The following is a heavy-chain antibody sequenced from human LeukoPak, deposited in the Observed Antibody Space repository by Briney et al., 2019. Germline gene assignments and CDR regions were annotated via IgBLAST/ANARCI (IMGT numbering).Heavy chain of an antibody. Sequence: ASVKVSCKASGYTFTSYDINWVRQATGQGLEWMGWMNPNSGNTGYAQKFQGRVTMTRNTSINTAYMELSSLRSEDTAVYYCARPLGYCSSSSCYGTVYYYGMDVWGQGSTVTVSS. CDR2: MNPNSGNT. CDR1: GYTFTSYD. J-gene: IGHJ6*02. V-gene: IGHV1-8*01. D-gene: IGHD2-2*01. CDR3: ARPLGYCSSSSCYGTVYYYGMDV.